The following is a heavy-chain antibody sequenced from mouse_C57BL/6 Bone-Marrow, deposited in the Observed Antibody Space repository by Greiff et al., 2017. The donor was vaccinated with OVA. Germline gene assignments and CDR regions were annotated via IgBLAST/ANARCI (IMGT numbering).Heavy chain of an antibody. D-gene: IGHD2-4*01. V-gene: IGHV3-6*01. CDR3: ARWGLRPYYYAMDY. J-gene: IGHJ4*01. CDR2: ISYDGSN. Sequence: EVKVEESGPGLVKPSQSLSLTCSVTGYSITSGYYWNWIRQFPGNKLEWMGYISYDGSNNYNPSLKNRISITRDTSKNQFFLKLNSVTTEDTATYYCARWGLRPYYYAMDYWGQGTSVTVSS. CDR1: GYSITSGYY.